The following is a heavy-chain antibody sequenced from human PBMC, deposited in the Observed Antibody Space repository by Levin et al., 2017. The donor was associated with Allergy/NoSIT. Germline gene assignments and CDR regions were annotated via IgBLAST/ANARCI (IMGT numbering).Heavy chain of an antibody. J-gene: IGHJ2*01. D-gene: IGHD2-15*01. CDR2: ISGSGGST. V-gene: IGHV3-23*01. Sequence: LPGGSLRLSCAASGLTFSSYAVNWVRRAPGKGLEWVSVISGSGGSTFYADSVKGRFPISRDNSKNPVFLQMHSLRVEDTAIYYCAKDSLHEEVSANFWYFDLWGRGTLVTVSS. CDR3: AKDSLHEEVSANFWYFDL. CDR1: GLTFSSYA.